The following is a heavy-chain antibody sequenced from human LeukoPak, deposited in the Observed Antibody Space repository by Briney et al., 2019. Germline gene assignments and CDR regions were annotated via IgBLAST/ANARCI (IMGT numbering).Heavy chain of an antibody. CDR3: TRQRSDAFDI. J-gene: IGHJ3*02. V-gene: IGHV3-73*01. CDR1: GFTFSDSA. D-gene: IGHD5-24*01. Sequence: GGSLKLSCAAYGFTFSDSAMHWVRQASGKGLEWVGRIRSKANTYATAYAASVKGRFTISRDDSKNTAYLQMNSLKTEDTAVYYCTRQRSDAFDIWGQGTMVTVSS. CDR2: IRSKANTYAT.